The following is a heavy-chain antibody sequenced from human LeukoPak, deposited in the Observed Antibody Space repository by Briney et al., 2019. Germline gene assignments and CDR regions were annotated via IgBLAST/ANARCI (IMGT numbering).Heavy chain of an antibody. D-gene: IGHD1-26*01. CDR1: GGSINSYY. CDR3: ARVRSYSTPYFDY. CDR2: IYYSGST. V-gene: IGHV4-59*01. J-gene: IGHJ4*02. Sequence: RSSETLSLTCTVSGGSINSYYWSWIRQPPGKGLEWIGYIYYSGSTKYNPSLKSRVTISVDTSKNQFSLRLSSVTAADTAVYYCARVRSYSTPYFDYWGQGTLVTVSS.